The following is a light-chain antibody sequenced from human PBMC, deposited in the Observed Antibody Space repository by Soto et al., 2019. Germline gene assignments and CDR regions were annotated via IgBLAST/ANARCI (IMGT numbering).Light chain of an antibody. J-gene: IGLJ1*01. CDR1: KIGFKS. CDR2: DDS. Sequence: SYELTQPPSVSVGPGQTATITCGGKKIGFKSVNWYQQEAGEDPVLVVYDDSARPSGIPARFSGSSSGNTATLTISRVEAGDEADYYCQVWHSDDHHYVFGTGTKVTVL. CDR3: QVWHSDDHHYV. V-gene: IGLV3-21*02.